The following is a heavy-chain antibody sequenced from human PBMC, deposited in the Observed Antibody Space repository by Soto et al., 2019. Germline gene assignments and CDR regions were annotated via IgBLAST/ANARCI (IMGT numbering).Heavy chain of an antibody. D-gene: IGHD2-21*02. Sequence: PTQTLSLTCDISGESVSTNTATWDWIRQSPSRGLEWLGRTYYRSKWFYDYAVSVRSRITISPDTSKNQFSLKLNSVTAADTAVNYCARDLWGYCGTDCYALDVWGQGTTLTV. CDR2: TYYRSKWFY. J-gene: IGHJ6*02. CDR3: ARDLWGYCGTDCYALDV. CDR1: GESVSTNTAT. V-gene: IGHV6-1*01.